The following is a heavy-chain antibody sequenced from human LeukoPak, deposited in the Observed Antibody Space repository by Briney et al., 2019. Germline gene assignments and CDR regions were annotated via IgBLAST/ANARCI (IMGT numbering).Heavy chain of an antibody. CDR1: GFTFSSYA. D-gene: IGHD1-26*01. Sequence: GGSLRLSCAASGFTFSSYAMSWVRQAPGKGLEWVSTISSSGGNTYYADSVKGRFTISRDNSKNTLYLQMNSLRAEDTTVYYCAKGGSDYDDHGYSFDYWGQGALVTVSS. V-gene: IGHV3-23*01. CDR3: AKGGSDYDDHGYSFDY. CDR2: ISSSGGNT. J-gene: IGHJ4*02.